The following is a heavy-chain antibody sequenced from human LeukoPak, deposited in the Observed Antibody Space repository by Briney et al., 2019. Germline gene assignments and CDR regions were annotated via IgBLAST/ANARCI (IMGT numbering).Heavy chain of an antibody. J-gene: IGHJ4*02. Sequence: GGSLRLSCAASGFTFSSYGMNWVRQAPGKGLEWVSGISGSGGSTYYADSVKGRFTISRDNSKNTLYLQLNSLRAEDTAVYYCAKDPHARIVAAVLQWGQGTLVTVSS. CDR2: ISGSGGST. V-gene: IGHV3-23*01. D-gene: IGHD6-13*01. CDR1: GFTFSSYG. CDR3: AKDPHARIVAAVLQ.